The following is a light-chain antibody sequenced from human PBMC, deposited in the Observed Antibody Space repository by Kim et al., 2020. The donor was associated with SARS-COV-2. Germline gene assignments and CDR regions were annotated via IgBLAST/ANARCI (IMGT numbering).Light chain of an antibody. CDR3: AAWDDSLNGYV. Sequence: ELTQPPSASGTPGQRVTISCSESSSNIGSNTVNWYQQLPGTAPKLLIYSNNQRPSGVPDRFSGSKSGTSASLAISGLQSEDEADYYCAAWDDSLNGYVFGTGTKVTVL. CDR2: SNN. CDR1: SSNIGSNT. J-gene: IGLJ1*01. V-gene: IGLV1-44*01.